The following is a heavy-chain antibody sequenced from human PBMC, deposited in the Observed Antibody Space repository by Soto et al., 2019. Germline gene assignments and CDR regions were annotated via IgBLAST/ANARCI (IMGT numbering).Heavy chain of an antibody. Sequence: EVQLVESGGGLVQPGGSLRLSCAASGFTFSSYWLHWVRQAPGEGLVWVSRINSDGSSTRYADSVKGRFTLSRDNAKNTLYLQMNNRRVEDTALYYCSTSISVGGGGWGQGTLVTVSS. D-gene: IGHD3-16*01. V-gene: IGHV3-74*01. CDR2: INSDGSST. CDR1: GFTFSSYW. CDR3: STSISVGGGG. J-gene: IGHJ4*02.